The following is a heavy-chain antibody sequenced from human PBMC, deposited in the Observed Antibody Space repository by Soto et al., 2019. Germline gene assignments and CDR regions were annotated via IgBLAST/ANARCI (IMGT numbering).Heavy chain of an antibody. J-gene: IGHJ4*02. Sequence: GRSLRLSCAASGFIFNKYWMQWVRQVPGKGLVWVSHINSDGSSATYADSVKGRFTISRDNAKNTLFLQMNSLRAEDTAVYYSVRDNYGVDYWGQGTLVTVSS. CDR2: INSDGSSA. V-gene: IGHV3-74*01. D-gene: IGHD3-10*01. CDR1: GFIFNKYW. CDR3: VRDNYGVDY.